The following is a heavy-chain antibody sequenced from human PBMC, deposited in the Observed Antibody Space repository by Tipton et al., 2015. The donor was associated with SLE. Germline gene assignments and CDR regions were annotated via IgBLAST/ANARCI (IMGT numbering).Heavy chain of an antibody. CDR1: GASISSGSYY. J-gene: IGHJ6*02. CDR3: ATGGYDWGLYQYYYGLDV. D-gene: IGHD5-12*01. Sequence: TLSLTCTVSGASISSGSYYWTWIRQPAGKGLEWIGHIYVSGSTNYNPSLKSRVTISVDTSKNQISLKVTSVTAADTAVYYCATGGYDWGLYQYYYGLDVWGQGTAVTVSS. V-gene: IGHV4-61*09. CDR2: IYVSGST.